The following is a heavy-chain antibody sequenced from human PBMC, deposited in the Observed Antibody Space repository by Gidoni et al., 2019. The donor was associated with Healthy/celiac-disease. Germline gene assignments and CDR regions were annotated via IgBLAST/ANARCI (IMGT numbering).Heavy chain of an antibody. CDR2: IYSGGST. J-gene: IGHJ4*02. V-gene: IGHV3-66*02. D-gene: IGHD4-4*01. CDR1: GFTVSSNY. Sequence: EVQLVESGGGLVQPGGSLRLSCAASGFTVSSNYMSWVRQAPGKGLEWVSVIYSGGSTYYADSVKGRFTISRDNSKNTLYLQMNSLRAEDTAVYYCARADYSKSGGELDYWGQGTLVTVSS. CDR3: ARADYSKSGGELDY.